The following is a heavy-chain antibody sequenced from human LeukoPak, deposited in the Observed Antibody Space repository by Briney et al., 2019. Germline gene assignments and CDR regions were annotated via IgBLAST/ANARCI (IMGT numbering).Heavy chain of an antibody. CDR1: GGSISNYC. V-gene: IGHV4-59*12. J-gene: IGHJ4*02. CDR3: ARFIRSRFSSGWYFAS. CDR2: ICYSGTT. Sequence: SETLSLTCTVSGGSISNYCWSWIRQPPGKGLEWVGYICYSGTTNYNPSLKSRVTISVDRSKNQFSLRLSSVTAADTAVYYCARFIRSRFSSGWYFASWGQGTLVIVSS. D-gene: IGHD6-19*01.